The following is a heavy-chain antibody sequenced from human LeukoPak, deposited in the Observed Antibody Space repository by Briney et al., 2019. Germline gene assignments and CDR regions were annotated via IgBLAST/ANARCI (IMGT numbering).Heavy chain of an antibody. Sequence: PGGSPRLSCAASGFTFSSYGMHWVRQAPGKGLEWVAVISYDGSNKYYADSVKGRFTISRDNSKNTLYLQMNSLRAEDTAVYYCAKDGENYDILTGYFYFDYWGQGTLVTVSS. V-gene: IGHV3-30*18. CDR2: ISYDGSNK. D-gene: IGHD3-9*01. CDR1: GFTFSSYG. J-gene: IGHJ4*02. CDR3: AKDGENYDILTGYFYFDY.